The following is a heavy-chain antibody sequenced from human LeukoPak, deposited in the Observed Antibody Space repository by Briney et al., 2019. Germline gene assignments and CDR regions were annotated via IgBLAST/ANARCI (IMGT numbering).Heavy chain of an antibody. CDR1: GFTFSSFS. CDR3: ARVRDHSGNGAFDI. J-gene: IGHJ3*02. V-gene: IGHV3-21*06. D-gene: IGHD4-23*01. CDR2: ISSSSSYI. Sequence: PGGSLRLSCAASGFTFSSFSMNWVRQAPGKGLEWVSSISSSSSYIYYGDSVKGRFTISRDNAKNSLYLQMSSLRAEDTAVYYCARVRDHSGNGAFDIWGQGTTVTVSS.